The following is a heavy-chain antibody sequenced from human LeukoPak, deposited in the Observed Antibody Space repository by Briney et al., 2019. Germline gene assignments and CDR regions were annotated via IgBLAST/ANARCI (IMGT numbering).Heavy chain of an antibody. J-gene: IGHJ4*02. CDR1: GFTFGDYA. D-gene: IGHD3-22*01. V-gene: IGHV3-49*04. Sequence: GGSLRLSCTASGFTFGDYAMSWVRQAPGKGLGWVGFIRSKAYGGTTEYAASVKGRFTISRDDSKSIAYLQINSLKTEDTAVYYCTRGRGVVVYYFDYWGQGALVTVSS. CDR2: IRSKAYGGTT. CDR3: TRGRGVVVYYFDY.